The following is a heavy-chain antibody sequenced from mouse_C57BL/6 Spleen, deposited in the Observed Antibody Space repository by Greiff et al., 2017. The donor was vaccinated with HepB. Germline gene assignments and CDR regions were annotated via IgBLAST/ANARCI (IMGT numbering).Heavy chain of an antibody. Sequence: VQLKQSGPVLVKPGASVKMSCKASGYTFTDYYMNWVKQSHGKSLEWIGVINPYNGGTSYNQKFKGKATLTVDKSSSTAYMELNSLTSEDSAVYYWARKGAGTDYFDYWGQGTTLTVSS. CDR3: ARKGAGTDYFDY. D-gene: IGHD3-3*01. V-gene: IGHV1-19*01. J-gene: IGHJ2*01. CDR2: INPYNGGT. CDR1: GYTFTDYY.